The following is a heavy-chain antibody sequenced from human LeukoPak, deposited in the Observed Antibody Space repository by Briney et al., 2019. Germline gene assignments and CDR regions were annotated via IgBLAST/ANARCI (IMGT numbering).Heavy chain of an antibody. Sequence: GGSLRLSCAASGFTLSNAWMNWVRQAPGKGLEWVSSISSSSSYIYYADSVKGRFTISGDNAKNSLYLQMNSLRAEDTAVYYCARGSLPLRYFDYWGQGTLVTVSS. J-gene: IGHJ4*02. CDR3: ARGSLPLRYFDY. V-gene: IGHV3-21*01. CDR1: GFTLSNAW. D-gene: IGHD2-15*01. CDR2: ISSSSSYI.